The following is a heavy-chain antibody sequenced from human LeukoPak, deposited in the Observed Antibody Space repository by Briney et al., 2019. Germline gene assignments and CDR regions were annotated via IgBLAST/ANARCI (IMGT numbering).Heavy chain of an antibody. Sequence: PSQTLSLTCTVSGDSISSGDYYWSWIRQPAGKGLEWIGEINHSGSTNYNPSLKSRVTISVDTSKNQFSLKLSSVTAADTAVYYCARGGRDGYNVRRYYYMDVWGKGTTVTISS. CDR2: INHSGST. CDR1: GDSISSGDYY. D-gene: IGHD5-24*01. J-gene: IGHJ6*03. V-gene: IGHV4-61*09. CDR3: ARGGRDGYNVRRYYYMDV.